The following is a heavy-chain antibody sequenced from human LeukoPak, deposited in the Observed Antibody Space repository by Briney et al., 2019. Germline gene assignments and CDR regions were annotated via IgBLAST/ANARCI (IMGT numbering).Heavy chain of an antibody. CDR1: GDSVSRNSVA. V-gene: IGHV6-1*01. CDR2: TYYRSKWYN. J-gene: IGHJ4*02. D-gene: IGHD5-12*01. CDR3: ARSPLSGYDPDFDY. Sequence: SQTLSLTCAISGDSVSRNSVAWNWIRQSPSRGLEWLGRTYYRSKWYNDYAVSVRSRISINPDTSKNQFSLQLNSVTPEDTAVYYCARSPLSGYDPDFDYWGQGTLVTVSS.